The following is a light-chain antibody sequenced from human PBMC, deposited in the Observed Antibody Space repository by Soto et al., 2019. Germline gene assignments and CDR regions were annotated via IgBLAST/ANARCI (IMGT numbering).Light chain of an antibody. CDR1: SSDVGGYNY. Sequence: QSVLTQPASVSGSPGQSITISCTGTSSDVGGYNYVSWYQQHPGKAPKLMIYDVSNRPSGVSNRFSGSKSGNTASLTISGLQAGDEADYYCSSYTSSSTVVFCGGTQLTVL. V-gene: IGLV2-14*01. CDR2: DVS. J-gene: IGLJ2*01. CDR3: SSYTSSSTVV.